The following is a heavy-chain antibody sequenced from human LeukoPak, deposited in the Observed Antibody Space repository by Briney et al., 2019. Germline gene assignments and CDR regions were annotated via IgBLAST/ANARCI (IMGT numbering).Heavy chain of an antibody. CDR1: GFTFSSYA. V-gene: IGHV4-59*01. D-gene: IGHD3-3*01. J-gene: IGHJ5*02. CDR3: ARASGITIFDWFDP. CDR2: IYYSGST. Sequence: PGGSLRLSCAASGFTFSSYAMSWVRQPPGKGLEWIGYIYYSGSTNYNPSLKSRVTISVDTSKNQFSLKLSSVTAADTAVYYCARASGITIFDWFDPWGQGTLVTVSS.